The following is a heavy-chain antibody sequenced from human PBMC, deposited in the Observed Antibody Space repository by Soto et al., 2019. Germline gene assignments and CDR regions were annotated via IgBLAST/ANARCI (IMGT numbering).Heavy chain of an antibody. J-gene: IGHJ3*02. V-gene: IGHV3-30*18. CDR1: QSTFSSYG. D-gene: IGHD6-19*01. Sequence: QVQLVESGGGVVQPGGSLRLSCAASQSTFSSYGVHWVRQAPGKGLEWVSTISYDGRNKHYADSVEGRFTISRDNSKNILYLQMNSLGAEDTALYYCTKDRLPVARSGAFDIWGQGTMVTVS. CDR3: TKDRLPVARSGAFDI. CDR2: ISYDGRNK.